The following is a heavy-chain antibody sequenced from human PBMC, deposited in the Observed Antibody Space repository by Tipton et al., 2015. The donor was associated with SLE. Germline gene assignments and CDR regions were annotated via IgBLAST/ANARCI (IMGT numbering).Heavy chain of an antibody. CDR2: IFHSGST. Sequence: PGLVKPSGTLSLTCAVSGDSISSSHWWSWVRQTPGQGLEWIGEIFHSGSTTYNPALQSQVTISIDTSKNQFSLKLSSVTAADTAVYYCARFRDEYYYYAVDVWGQGTTVTVSS. V-gene: IGHV4-4*02. CDR3: ARFRDEYYYYAVDV. CDR1: GDSISSSHW. J-gene: IGHJ6*02.